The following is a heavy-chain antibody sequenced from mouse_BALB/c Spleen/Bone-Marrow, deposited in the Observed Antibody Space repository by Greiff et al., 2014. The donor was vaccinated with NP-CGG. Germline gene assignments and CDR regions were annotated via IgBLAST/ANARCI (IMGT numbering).Heavy chain of an antibody. V-gene: IGHV2-9*02. D-gene: IGHD2-1*01. CDR3: ARDGGNYEGAMDY. CDR1: GFSLTSYG. CDR2: IWAGGST. Sequence: QVQLKQSGPGLVAPSQSLSITCTVSGFSLTSYGVHWVRQPPGKGLEWLGVIWAGGSTNYNSALMSRLSISKDNSKSQVFLKMNSLQTDDTAMYYCARDGGNYEGAMDYWGQGNSVTVSS. J-gene: IGHJ4*01.